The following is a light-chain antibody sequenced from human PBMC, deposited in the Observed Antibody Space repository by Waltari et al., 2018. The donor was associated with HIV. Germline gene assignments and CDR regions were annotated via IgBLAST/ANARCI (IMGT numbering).Light chain of an antibody. CDR1: SSDVGGYNY. CDR3: CSYAGSSPYV. CDR2: YVS. V-gene: IGLV2-23*02. J-gene: IGLJ1*01. Sequence: QSALTQPASVSGSPGQSITISCTGTSSDVGGYNYVSWYQQHPGKAPKLMVYYVSKGPSCVSDRFSGSKSGNTASLTTSGLQAEDEADYYCCSYAGSSPYVFGTGTKVTVL.